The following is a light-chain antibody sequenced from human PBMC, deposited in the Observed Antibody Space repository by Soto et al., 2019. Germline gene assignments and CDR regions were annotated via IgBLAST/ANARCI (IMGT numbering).Light chain of an antibody. Sequence: DIQMTQSPSSVSASVGDRVTITCRASQGISNWLAWYQQKAGQAPKLLIYAASGLHSGVPSRFSGSGSGTDFTLTISSLQPEDFATYFCKQSDSFPHTFGRGTKLEI. CDR3: KQSDSFPHT. V-gene: IGKV1-12*01. CDR2: AAS. J-gene: IGKJ2*01. CDR1: QGISNW.